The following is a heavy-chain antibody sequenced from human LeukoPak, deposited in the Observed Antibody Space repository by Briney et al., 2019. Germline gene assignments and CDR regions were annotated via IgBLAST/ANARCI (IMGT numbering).Heavy chain of an antibody. D-gene: IGHD2-2*01. Sequence: GSLRLSCAGSGFTNSSYWMSWVRPAPGEGLGWVANIKQDGSEKHYVDSVKGRFTISRDNAKNSPYLQMNSLRAEDTAVYYCARDPSTMPFDYWGQGTLVTVSS. CDR2: IKQDGSEK. J-gene: IGHJ4*02. CDR1: GFTNSSYW. V-gene: IGHV3-7*01. CDR3: ARDPSTMPFDY.